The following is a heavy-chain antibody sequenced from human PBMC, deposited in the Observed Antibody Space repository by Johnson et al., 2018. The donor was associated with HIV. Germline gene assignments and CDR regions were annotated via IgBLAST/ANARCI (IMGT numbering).Heavy chain of an antibody. Sequence: VQLVESGGGLVQPGGSLRLSCAASGFTVSSNYMSWVRQAPGKGLEWVSVFSSGGFTYYASSVRGRFTISRDNSKNTLYLQMNSLRSEDTAVYYCARGGYGEVFDIWGQGTMVTVSS. D-gene: IGHD4-17*01. CDR3: ARGGYGEVFDI. CDR1: GFTVSSNY. CDR2: FSSGGFT. J-gene: IGHJ3*02. V-gene: IGHV3-66*01.